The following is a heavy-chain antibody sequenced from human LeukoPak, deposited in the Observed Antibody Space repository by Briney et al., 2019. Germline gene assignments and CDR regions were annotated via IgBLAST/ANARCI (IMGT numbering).Heavy chain of an antibody. Sequence: PGGSLRLSCAASGFTFNSHAMSWVRQAPGRGLEWVSAISGSGGNTYYADSVEGRFTISRDNSKNTLYLQMNSLRAEDTAVYYCAKSTRPYSSGWYNIDYWGQGTLVTVSS. V-gene: IGHV3-23*01. CDR3: AKSTRPYSSGWYNIDY. CDR1: GFTFNSHA. D-gene: IGHD6-19*01. CDR2: ISGSGGNT. J-gene: IGHJ4*02.